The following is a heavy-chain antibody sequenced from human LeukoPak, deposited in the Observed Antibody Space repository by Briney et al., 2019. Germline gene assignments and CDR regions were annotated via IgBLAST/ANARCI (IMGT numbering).Heavy chain of an antibody. J-gene: IGHJ5*02. CDR1: GGSISSSNSY. CDR2: IYYSGST. CDR3: ARDRHGSGSAHSFDP. Sequence: SETLSLTCTVSGGSISSSNSYWGWIRQPPGKGLEWIGYIYYSGSTNYNPSLKSRVTISVDTSKNQFSLKLSSVTAADTAVYYCARDRHGSGSAHSFDPWGQGTLVTVSS. D-gene: IGHD3-10*01. V-gene: IGHV4-61*01.